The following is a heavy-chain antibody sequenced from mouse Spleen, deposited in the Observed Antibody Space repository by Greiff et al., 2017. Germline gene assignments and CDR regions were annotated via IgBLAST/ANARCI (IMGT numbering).Heavy chain of an antibody. Sequence: EVNVVESGGGLVKPGGSLKLSCAASGFTFSSYAMSWVRQTPEKRLEWVATISSGGSYTYYPDSVKGRFTISRDNAKNTLYLQMSSLRSEDTAMYYCARHEWDYGNYVYAMDYWGQGTSVTVSS. J-gene: IGHJ4*01. CDR2: ISSGGSYT. V-gene: IGHV5-9-3*01. CDR1: GFTFSSYA. CDR3: ARHEWDYGNYVYAMDY. D-gene: IGHD2-1*01.